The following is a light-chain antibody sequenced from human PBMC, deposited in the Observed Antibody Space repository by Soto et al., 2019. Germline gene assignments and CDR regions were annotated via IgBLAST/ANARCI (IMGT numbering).Light chain of an antibody. V-gene: IGKV3-11*01. Sequence: EMVVSQALFALSPSPADKAIRSCRASQDTNTYLGWYQQKPGQPPRLLMYDASNRASGIPARFSGSGSGTDFTLTISSLQPEDFATYYCQQYGRPPTSGQGTKVDIK. CDR2: DAS. CDR1: QDTNTY. J-gene: IGKJ1*01. CDR3: QQYGRPPT.